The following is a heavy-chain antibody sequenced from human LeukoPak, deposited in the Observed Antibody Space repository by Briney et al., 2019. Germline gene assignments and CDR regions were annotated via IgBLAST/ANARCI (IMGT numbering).Heavy chain of an antibody. V-gene: IGHV1-2*02. CDR3: ARVGGSYYNFFDY. CDR1: GYTFTGYY. Sequence: ASVKVSCKASGYTFTGYYMHWVRQAPGQGLEWMGWINPNSGGTNYAQKFQGRVTMTTDTSTSTAYMELRSLRSDDTAVYYCARVGGSYYNFFDYWGQGTLVTVSS. J-gene: IGHJ4*02. D-gene: IGHD1-26*01. CDR2: INPNSGGT.